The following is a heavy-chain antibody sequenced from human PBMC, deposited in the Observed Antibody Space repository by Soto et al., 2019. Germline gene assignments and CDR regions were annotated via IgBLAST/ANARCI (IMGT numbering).Heavy chain of an antibody. CDR1: GGSFSGYY. Sequence: QVQLQQWGAGLLKPSETLSLTCAVDGGSFSGYYWSWIRQPPGKGLEWIGEINHSGSTNYNPSLKSRVTISVDTSKNQFSLKLSSVTAADTAVYYCARTEGPVLLYQRRYFDYGGQGTLVTVSS. CDR2: INHSGST. D-gene: IGHD3-10*01. J-gene: IGHJ4*02. CDR3: ARTEGPVLLYQRRYFDY. V-gene: IGHV4-34*01.